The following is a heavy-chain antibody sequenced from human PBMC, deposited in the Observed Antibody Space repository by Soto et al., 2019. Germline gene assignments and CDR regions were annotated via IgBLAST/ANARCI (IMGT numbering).Heavy chain of an antibody. D-gene: IGHD6-13*01. V-gene: IGHV3-23*01. CDR2: ISGSGGST. Sequence: LRLSCAASGFTFSSYAMSWVRQAPGKGLEWASAISGSGGSTYYADSVKGRFTISRDNSKNTLYLQMNSLRAEDTAVYYCAKGQGIAAAGTWFDPWGQGTLVTVSS. J-gene: IGHJ5*02. CDR3: AKGQGIAAAGTWFDP. CDR1: GFTFSSYA.